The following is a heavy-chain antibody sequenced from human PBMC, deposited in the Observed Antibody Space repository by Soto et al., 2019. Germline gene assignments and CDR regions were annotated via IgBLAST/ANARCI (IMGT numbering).Heavy chain of an antibody. CDR2: ISSSSSTI. V-gene: IGHV3-48*01. D-gene: IGHD1-26*01. CDR3: AREEGLLNWFDP. J-gene: IGHJ5*02. Sequence: EVQLVESGGGLVQPGGSLRLSCAASGFTFSSYSMNWVRQAPGKGLEWVSYISSSSSTIYYADSVKGRFTISRDNAKNALYRQMNSLRAEDTAVYYCAREEGLLNWFDPWGQGTLVTVSS. CDR1: GFTFSSYS.